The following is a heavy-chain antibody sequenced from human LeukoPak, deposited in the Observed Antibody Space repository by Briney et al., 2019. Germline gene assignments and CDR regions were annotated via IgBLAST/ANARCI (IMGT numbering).Heavy chain of an antibody. D-gene: IGHD1-1*01. CDR3: AREGAMGRRAPFDP. J-gene: IGHJ5*02. CDR1: GFTFSSYS. Sequence: PGGSLRLSCAASGFTFSSYSMNWVRQAPGKGLEWVSYISSSSSTIYYADSVKGRFTISRDNAKNTLYLQMNSLRAEDTAVYYCAREGAMGRRAPFDPWGQGTLVTVSS. CDR2: ISSSSSTI. V-gene: IGHV3-48*04.